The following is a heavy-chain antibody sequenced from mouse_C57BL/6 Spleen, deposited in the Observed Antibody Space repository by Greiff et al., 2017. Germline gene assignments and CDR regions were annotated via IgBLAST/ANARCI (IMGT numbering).Heavy chain of an antibody. CDR2: IYPGDGDT. J-gene: IGHJ2*01. CDR3: ASGSSYSDFDY. D-gene: IGHD1-1*01. V-gene: IGHV1-82*01. Sequence: QVQLKQSGPELVQPGASVKISCKASGYAFSSSWMNWVKQRPGKGLEWIGRIYPGDGDTNYNGKFKGKATLTADKSCRTAYMQLSSLTSEDSAVYVCASGSSYSDFDYWGQGTTLTVSS. CDR1: GYAFSSSW.